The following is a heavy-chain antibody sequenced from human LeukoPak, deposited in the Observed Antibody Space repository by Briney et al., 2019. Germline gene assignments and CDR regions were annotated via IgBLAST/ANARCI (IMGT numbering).Heavy chain of an antibody. V-gene: IGHV1-8*01. D-gene: IGHD5-18*01. CDR3: AKNVRDTGTFDY. J-gene: IGHJ4*02. CDR1: GYSFTTYD. CDR2: MNTNSGNT. Sequence: GASVEVSCKASGYSFTTYDINWVRQATGQGLEWMGWMNTNSGNTGYAQRFQGRVTMTRDTSISTAYMELNSLTSEDTAVYYCAKNVRDTGTFDYWGQGTLVTVSS.